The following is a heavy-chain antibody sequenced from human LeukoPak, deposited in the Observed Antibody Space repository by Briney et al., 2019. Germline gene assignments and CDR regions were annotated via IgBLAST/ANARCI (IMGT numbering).Heavy chain of an antibody. CDR1: GFSVSSYY. CDR3: ARARTRCTNGVCRSDYYGYIDA. V-gene: IGHV3-66*02. Sequence: PGGSVRCYGAASGFSVSSYYMDWVRQAPGKGLKWVSVLYSGDTTLYADSVKGRFTISRDDSKSTMYLQMNSLKAEDTAVYYCARARTRCTNGVCRSDYYGYIDAWGKGTTVTVSS. CDR2: LYSGDTT. J-gene: IGHJ6*03. D-gene: IGHD2-8*01.